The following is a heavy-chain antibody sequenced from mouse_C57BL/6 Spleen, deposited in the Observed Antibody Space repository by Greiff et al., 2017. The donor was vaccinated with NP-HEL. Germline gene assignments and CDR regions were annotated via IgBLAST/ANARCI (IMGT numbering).Heavy chain of an antibody. CDR3: AREGSNYYFDY. Sequence: QVHVKQSGAELVRPGASVKLSCKASGYTFTDYYINWVKQRPGQGLEWIARIYPGSGNTYYNEKFKGKATLTAEKSSITAYMQLSSLTSEDSAFYFCAREGSNYYFDYWGQGTTLTVSS. D-gene: IGHD2-5*01. CDR2: IYPGSGNT. V-gene: IGHV1-76*01. CDR1: GYTFTDYY. J-gene: IGHJ2*01.